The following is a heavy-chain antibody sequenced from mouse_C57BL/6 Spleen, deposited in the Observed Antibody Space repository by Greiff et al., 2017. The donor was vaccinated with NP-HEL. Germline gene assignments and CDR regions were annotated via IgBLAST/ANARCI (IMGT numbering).Heavy chain of an antibody. J-gene: IGHJ2*01. CDR3: ARGPGWYFDY. V-gene: IGHV3-6*01. CDR2: ISYDGSN. D-gene: IGHD1-1*02. CDR1: GYSITSGYY. Sequence: VQLKESGPGLVKPSQSLSLTCSVTGYSITSGYYWNWIRQFPGNKLEWMGYISYDGSNNYNPSLKNRISITRDTSKNQFFLKLNSVTTEDTATYYCARGPGWYFDYWGQGTTLTVSS.